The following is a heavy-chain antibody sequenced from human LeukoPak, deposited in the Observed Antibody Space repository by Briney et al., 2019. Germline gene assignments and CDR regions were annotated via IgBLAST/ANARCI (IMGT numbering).Heavy chain of an antibody. CDR3: ARDSRYSSGWFFDY. CDR1: GGSFSGYY. V-gene: IGHV4-34*01. J-gene: IGHJ4*02. CDR2: INHSGST. Sequence: PSETLSLTCAVYGGSFSGYYWSWIRQPPGKGLEWIGEINHSGSTNYNPSLKSRVTISVDTSKNQFSLKLSSVTAADTAAYYCARDSRYSSGWFFDYWGQGTLVTVSS. D-gene: IGHD6-19*01.